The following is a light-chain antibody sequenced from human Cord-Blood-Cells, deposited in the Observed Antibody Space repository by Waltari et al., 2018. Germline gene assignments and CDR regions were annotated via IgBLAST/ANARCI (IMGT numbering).Light chain of an antibody. V-gene: IGKV3-20*01. Sequence: EIVLTQSPGTRSLSPGDRATLSCRASQSVSSSYLAWYQQKPGQAPRLLIYGASSRATGIPDRFSGSGSGTDFTLTISRLEPEDFAVYYCQQYGSSPLTFGGGTKVEIK. CDR3: QQYGSSPLT. J-gene: IGKJ4*01. CDR2: GAS. CDR1: QSVSSSY.